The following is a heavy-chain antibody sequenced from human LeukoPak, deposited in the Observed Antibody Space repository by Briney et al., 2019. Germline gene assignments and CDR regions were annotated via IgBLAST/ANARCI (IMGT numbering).Heavy chain of an antibody. Sequence: SETLSLTCTVSGGSISSGDYYWSWIRQPPGKGLEWIRYIYYSGSTYYNPSLKSRVTISVDTSKNQFSLKLSSVTAADTAVYYCASRTYYDILTGFDYWGQGTLVTVSS. V-gene: IGHV4-30-4*01. CDR1: GGSISSGDYY. J-gene: IGHJ4*02. D-gene: IGHD3-9*01. CDR3: ASRTYYDILTGFDY. CDR2: IYYSGST.